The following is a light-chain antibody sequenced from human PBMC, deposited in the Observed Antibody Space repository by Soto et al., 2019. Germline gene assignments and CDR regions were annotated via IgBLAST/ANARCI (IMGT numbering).Light chain of an antibody. J-gene: IGLJ1*01. Sequence: QSALTQPASVSGSPGQSITISCTGTTSDIGGDNFVSWYQQHPGKAPKLMIYDVNHRPSGIPDRFSGSKSGNTASLTISGLQAEDEADYYCNSCTSSNTYVFGTGTKLTVL. V-gene: IGLV2-14*03. CDR3: NSCTSSNTYV. CDR1: TSDIGGDNF. CDR2: DVN.